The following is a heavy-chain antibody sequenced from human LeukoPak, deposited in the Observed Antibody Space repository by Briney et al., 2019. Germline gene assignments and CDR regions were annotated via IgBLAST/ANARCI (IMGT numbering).Heavy chain of an antibody. CDR3: AGAINRRSHLVVPAAIRKDDYYYMDV. J-gene: IGHJ6*03. Sequence: GESLKISCKGSGYSFTSYWIGWVRQMPGKGLEWMGIIYPGDSDTRYSPSFQGQVTISADKSISTAYLQWSSLKASDTAMYYCAGAINRRSHLVVPAAIRKDDYYYMDVWGKGTTVTVSS. CDR2: IYPGDSDT. CDR1: GYSFTSYW. D-gene: IGHD2-2*02. V-gene: IGHV5-51*01.